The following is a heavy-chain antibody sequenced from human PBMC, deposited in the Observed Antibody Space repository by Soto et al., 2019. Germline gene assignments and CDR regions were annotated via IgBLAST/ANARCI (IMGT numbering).Heavy chain of an antibody. CDR2: IIPILGIA. D-gene: IGHD6-13*01. CDR3: ARARNSWYEAYNWFDP. CDR1: GGTFSSYT. J-gene: IGHJ5*02. Sequence: QVQLVQSGAEVKKPGSSVKVSCKASGGTFSSYTISWVRQAPGQGLEWMGRIIPILGIANYAQKFQGRVPMTADKSTSTAYRELSSLSSEDTAGYCCARARNSWYEAYNWFDPWGQGTLVTVSS. V-gene: IGHV1-69*02.